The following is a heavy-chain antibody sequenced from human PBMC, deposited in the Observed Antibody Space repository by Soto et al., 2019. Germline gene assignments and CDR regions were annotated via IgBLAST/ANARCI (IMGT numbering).Heavy chain of an antibody. CDR3: ARDCSGGSCYPGMDV. CDR1: GFTFSSYE. V-gene: IGHV3-30*03. Sequence: GGSLRLSCAASGFTFSSYEMNWVRQAPGKGLEWVAVISYDGSNKYYADSVKGRFTISRDNAKNSVYLQINSLRAEDTAVYFCARDCSGGSCYPGMDVWGQGTTVTVSS. D-gene: IGHD2-15*01. CDR2: ISYDGSNK. J-gene: IGHJ6*02.